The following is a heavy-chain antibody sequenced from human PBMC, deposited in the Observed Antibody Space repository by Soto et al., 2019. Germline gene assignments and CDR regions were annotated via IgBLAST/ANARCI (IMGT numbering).Heavy chain of an antibody. CDR1: GGSISSYY. Sequence: SETLSLTCTVSGGSISSYYWSWIRQPPGEGLEWIGYIYYSGSTNYNPSLKSRVTISVDTSKNQFSLKLSSVTAADTAVYYCARDPLVREPAGGYYYYGMGVWGQGTTVTVSS. D-gene: IGHD3-10*01. J-gene: IGHJ6*02. CDR2: IYYSGST. V-gene: IGHV4-59*01. CDR3: ARDPLVREPAGGYYYYGMGV.